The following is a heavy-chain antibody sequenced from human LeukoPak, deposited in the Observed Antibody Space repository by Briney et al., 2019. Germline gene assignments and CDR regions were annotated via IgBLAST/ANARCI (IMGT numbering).Heavy chain of an antibody. Sequence: SETLSLTCAVYGGSFSGYYWSWIRQPPGKGLEWIGKINHSGSTNYNPSLKSRVTISVDTSKNQFSLKLSSVTAADTAVYYCARHKYYYGSGSYYNVKPFDYWGQGTLVTVSS. CDR1: GGSFSGYY. CDR3: ARHKYYYGSGSYYNVKPFDY. CDR2: INHSGST. D-gene: IGHD3-10*01. V-gene: IGHV4-34*01. J-gene: IGHJ4*02.